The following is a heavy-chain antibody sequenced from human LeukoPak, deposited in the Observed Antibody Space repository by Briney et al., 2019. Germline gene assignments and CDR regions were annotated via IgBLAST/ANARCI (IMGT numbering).Heavy chain of an antibody. D-gene: IGHD2-2*01. J-gene: IGHJ4*02. CDR1: GFTFSSYA. Sequence: GGSLRLSCAASGFTFSSYAMHWVRQAPGKGLEWVAVISYDGSNKYYADSVKGRFTISRDNSKNTLYLQMNSLRAEDTAVYYCARAVVVVPAAATYFDDWGQGTLVTVSS. V-gene: IGHV3-30-3*01. CDR2: ISYDGSNK. CDR3: ARAVVVVPAAATYFDD.